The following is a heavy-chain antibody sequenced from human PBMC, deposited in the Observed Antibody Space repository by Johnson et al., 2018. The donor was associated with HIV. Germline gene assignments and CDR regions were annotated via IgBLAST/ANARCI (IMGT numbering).Heavy chain of an antibody. CDR1: GFTFSRHG. J-gene: IGHJ3*01. Sequence: VQLVESGGGVVQPGGSLRLSCAASGFTFSRHGMHWVRQGPGKGPEWIGRIRNRANTYTTEYAASVKGRFTISRDDLKNALYLQMNSLKTEDPAVYYCVRVPVNSWYNAAFDVGGQGTVVTVSS. D-gene: IGHD1-1*01. CDR3: VRVPVNSWYNAAFDV. V-gene: IGHV3-72*01. CDR2: IRNRANTYTT.